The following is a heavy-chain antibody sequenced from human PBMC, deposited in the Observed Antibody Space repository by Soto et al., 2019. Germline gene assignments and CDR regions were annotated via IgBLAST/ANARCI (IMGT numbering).Heavy chain of an antibody. V-gene: IGHV6-1*01. D-gene: IGHD6-19*01. CDR2: AYYRSKWYN. CDR1: GDSVSSNSAA. J-gene: IGHJ4*02. CDR3: ARESAGTYYFDY. Sequence: PSQTLSITCAISGDSVSSNSAAWNWIRQSPSRGLEWLGRAYYRSKWYNDYAVPVKSRITINPDTTKNQISLQVNSVAPEDTAVYYCARESAGTYYFDYWGQGTVVTVSS.